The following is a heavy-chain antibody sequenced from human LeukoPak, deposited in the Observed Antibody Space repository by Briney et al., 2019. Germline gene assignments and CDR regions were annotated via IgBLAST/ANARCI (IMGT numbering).Heavy chain of an antibody. D-gene: IGHD1-26*01. CDR1: GFTFSNAW. Sequence: GGSLRLFCAASGFTFSNAWMSWVRQAPGKGLEWVGRIKSKTDGGTTDYAAPVKGRFTISRDDSKNTLYLQMNSLKTEDTAVYYCTTPSGSYWKAFDIWGQGTMVTVPS. J-gene: IGHJ3*02. V-gene: IGHV3-15*01. CDR2: IKSKTDGGTT. CDR3: TTPSGSYWKAFDI.